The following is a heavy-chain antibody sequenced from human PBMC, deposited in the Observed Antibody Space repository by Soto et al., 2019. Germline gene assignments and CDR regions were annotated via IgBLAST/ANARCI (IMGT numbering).Heavy chain of an antibody. J-gene: IGHJ4*02. D-gene: IGHD3-22*01. V-gene: IGHV1-69*08. CDR1: GGTFSSYT. CDR2: IIHILGIA. CDR3: ARDSPRGEYYYDSSGYPPFDY. Sequence: QVQLVQSGAEVKKPGSSVKVSCKVSGGTFSSYTISWVRQSPGQGLEWMGRIIHILGIANYAQKFLGRVTITADKSTSTAYMELSSLRSEDTAVYYCARDSPRGEYYYDSSGYPPFDYWGQGTLVTVSS.